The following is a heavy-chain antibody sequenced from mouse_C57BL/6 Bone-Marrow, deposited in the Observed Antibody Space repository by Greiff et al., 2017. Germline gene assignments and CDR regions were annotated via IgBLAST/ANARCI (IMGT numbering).Heavy chain of an antibody. V-gene: IGHV1-75*01. D-gene: IGHD1-1*01. CDR1: GYTFTDYY. Sequence: VQLQQSGPELVKPGASVKISCKASGYTFTDYYINWVKQRPGQGLEWIGWIFPGSGSTYYNEKFKGKATLTVDKSSSTAYMLLSSLTSEDSAVYFCARGGDITTVVATGYYFDYWGQGTTLTVSS. CDR2: IFPGSGST. CDR3: ARGGDITTVVATGYYFDY. J-gene: IGHJ2*01.